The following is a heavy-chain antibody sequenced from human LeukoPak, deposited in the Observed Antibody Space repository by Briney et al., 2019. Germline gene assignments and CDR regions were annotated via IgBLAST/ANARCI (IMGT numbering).Heavy chain of an antibody. CDR2: ISYDGSNK. J-gene: IGHJ4*02. CDR3: ARDSAAAAVYYFDY. V-gene: IGHV3-30*03. Sequence: GRSLRLSCAASGFTFSSYGMHWVRQAPGKGLEWVAVISYDGSNKYYADSVKGRFTISRDNSKNTLYLQMNSLRAEDAAVYYCARDSAAAAVYYFDYWGQGTLVTVSS. CDR1: GFTFSSYG. D-gene: IGHD6-13*01.